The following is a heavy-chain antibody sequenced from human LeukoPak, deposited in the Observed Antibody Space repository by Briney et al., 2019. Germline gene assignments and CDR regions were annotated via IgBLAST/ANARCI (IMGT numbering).Heavy chain of an antibody. V-gene: IGHV4-59*08. CDR3: ARQAAGSYESTAFFAFDI. CDR1: GGSISPYF. D-gene: IGHD2/OR15-2a*01. J-gene: IGHJ3*02. Sequence: PSETLSLTCAVSGGSISPYFWSWLRQPPGKGLEWIGYIHHSGATNYNPSLKSRVTMSVDTSNNQLSLRLRSVSAADTALYFCARQAAGSYESTAFFAFDIWGLGTLVTVSS. CDR2: IHHSGAT.